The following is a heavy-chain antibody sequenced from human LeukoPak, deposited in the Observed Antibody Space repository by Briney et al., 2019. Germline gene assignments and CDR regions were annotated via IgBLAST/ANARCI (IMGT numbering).Heavy chain of an antibody. V-gene: IGHV4-39*01. CDR3: ADLNYGSGREGAFDI. CDR2: IYYSGST. D-gene: IGHD3-10*01. Sequence: SETLSLTCTVSGGSISGYYWGWIRQPPGKGLEWIGSIYYSGSTYYNPSLKSRVTISVDTSKNQFSLKLSSVTAADTAVYYCADLNYGSGREGAFDIWGQGTMVTVSS. CDR1: GGSISGYY. J-gene: IGHJ3*02.